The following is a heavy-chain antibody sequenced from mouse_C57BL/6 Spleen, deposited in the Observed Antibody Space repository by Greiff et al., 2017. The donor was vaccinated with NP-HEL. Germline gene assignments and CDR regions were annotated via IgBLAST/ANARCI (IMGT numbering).Heavy chain of an antibody. Sequence: QVQLQQPGAELVKPGASVKLSCKASGYTFTSYWMQWVKQRPGQGLEWIGEIDPSDSYTNYNQKFKGKATLTVDTSSSTAYMQLSSLTSEDSAVYYCARGRASIYYGKGFDYWGQGTTLTVSS. V-gene: IGHV1-50*01. D-gene: IGHD2-1*01. CDR3: ARGRASIYYGKGFDY. J-gene: IGHJ2*01. CDR1: GYTFTSYW. CDR2: IDPSDSYT.